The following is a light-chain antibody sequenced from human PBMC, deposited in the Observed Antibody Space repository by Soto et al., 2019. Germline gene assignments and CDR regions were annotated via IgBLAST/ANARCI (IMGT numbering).Light chain of an antibody. CDR2: DAS. CDR1: QSLSSY. CDR3: HQRQSWPRT. Sequence: EIVLTQSPATLSLSPGERATLSCRASQSLSSYLAWYQQKPRQAPRLLIYDASNRANGIPARFSGNGSGTEFTLTISRLQPEDFAVYYCHQRQSWPRTFGQGTKV. V-gene: IGKV3-11*01. J-gene: IGKJ1*01.